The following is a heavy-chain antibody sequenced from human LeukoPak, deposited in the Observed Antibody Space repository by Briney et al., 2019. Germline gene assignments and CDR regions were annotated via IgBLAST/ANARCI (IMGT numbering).Heavy chain of an antibody. D-gene: IGHD3-3*01. V-gene: IGHV3-30-3*01. J-gene: IGHJ4*02. Sequence: GRSLRLSCAASGFTFSSYAMPWVRQAPGKGLEWVAVISYDGSNKYYADSVKGRFTISRDNSKNTLYLQMNSLRAEDTAVYYCARDDDFWSGYFPPDYWGQGTLVTVSS. CDR1: GFTFSSYA. CDR3: ARDDDFWSGYFPPDY. CDR2: ISYDGSNK.